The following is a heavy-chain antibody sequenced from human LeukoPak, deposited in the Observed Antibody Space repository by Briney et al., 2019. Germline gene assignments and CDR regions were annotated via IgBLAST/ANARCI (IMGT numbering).Heavy chain of an antibody. Sequence: GGSLRLSCAASGFTLSSYAMSWVRQAPGKGLEWVSSISPRNSYIYYADSVKGRFTISRDNAKNSLFLQMNSLTAEDTAVYYCAREVAADFDCWGQGTLVTVSS. CDR1: GFTLSSYA. CDR2: ISPRNSYI. D-gene: IGHD6-19*01. J-gene: IGHJ4*02. CDR3: AREVAADFDC. V-gene: IGHV3-21*01.